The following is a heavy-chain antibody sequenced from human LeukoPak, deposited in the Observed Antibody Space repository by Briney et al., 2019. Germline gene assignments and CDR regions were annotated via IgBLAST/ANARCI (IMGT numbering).Heavy chain of an antibody. CDR3: ARLLTGDDAFDI. CDR2: IDPTDSYT. V-gene: IGHV5-10-1*01. D-gene: IGHD7-27*01. CDR1: GYTFINYW. J-gene: IGHJ3*02. Sequence: GESLKISCQGSGYTFINYWISWVRQMPGKGLEWVGRIDPTDSYTNYSPSFQGHVSISADKSISTAYLQRSSLKGSDTAMYYCARLLTGDDAFDIWGQGTMVTVSS.